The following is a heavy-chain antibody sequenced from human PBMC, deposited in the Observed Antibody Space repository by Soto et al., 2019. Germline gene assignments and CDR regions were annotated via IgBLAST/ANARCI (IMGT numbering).Heavy chain of an antibody. CDR2: ISGGGATT. Sequence: EVQLLESGGGLVQPGGSLRLSCAASGFTFNNYVMTWVRQAPGKGLEWVSAISGGGATTSYADSVKGRFTVSRDGSKNTLYLRMSSLRAEDTALYYCAKGRGGSGSLTPRVDFWGQGTLVTVSS. J-gene: IGHJ4*02. CDR1: GFTFNNYV. V-gene: IGHV3-23*01. D-gene: IGHD3-10*01. CDR3: AKGRGGSGSLTPRVDF.